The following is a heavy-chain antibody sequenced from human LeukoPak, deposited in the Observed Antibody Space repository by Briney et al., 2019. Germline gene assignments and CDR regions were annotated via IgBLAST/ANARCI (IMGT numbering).Heavy chain of an antibody. J-gene: IGHJ5*02. CDR3: ARGGSSWPNWFDP. V-gene: IGHV1-69*05. CDR1: GGTFSSYA. Sequence: GSSVKVSCKASGGTFSSYAISWVRQAPGQGLEWMGGIIPIFGTANYAQKFQGRVTITTDESTSTAYMELSSLRSEDTAVYYCARGGSSWPNWFDPWGQGTLVTVPS. D-gene: IGHD6-13*01. CDR2: IIPIFGTA.